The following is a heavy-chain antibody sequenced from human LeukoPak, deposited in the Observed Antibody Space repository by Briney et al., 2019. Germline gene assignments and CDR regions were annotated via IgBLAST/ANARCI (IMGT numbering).Heavy chain of an antibody. CDR3: ARHGRRGDF. J-gene: IGHJ4*02. D-gene: IGHD2-21*01. CDR2: VHYTGST. Sequence: SETLSLTCTVSGGSVSGGIYYWGWIRQPPGKGLEWIGNVHYTGSTFYSPSLKSRVTISVDTSKNQFSLKLSSVTAADTALYYCARHGRRGDFWGQGILVTVSS. CDR1: GGSVSGGIYY. V-gene: IGHV4-39*01.